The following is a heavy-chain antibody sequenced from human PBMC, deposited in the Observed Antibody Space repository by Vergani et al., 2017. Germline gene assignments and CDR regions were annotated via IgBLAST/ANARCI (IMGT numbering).Heavy chain of an antibody. D-gene: IGHD3-10*01. V-gene: IGHV4-34*01. CDR3: ARGPKTYYYXSGSYYNGVGWFDP. J-gene: IGHJ5*02. CDR1: GGSFSGYY. Sequence: QVQLQQWGAGLLKPSETLALTCAVYGGSFSGYYWSWIRQPPGKGLEWIGEINHSGSTNYNPSLKSRVTISVDTSKNQFSLKLSSVTAADTAVYYCARGPKTYYYXSGSYYNGVGWFDPWGQGTLVTVSS. CDR2: INHSGST.